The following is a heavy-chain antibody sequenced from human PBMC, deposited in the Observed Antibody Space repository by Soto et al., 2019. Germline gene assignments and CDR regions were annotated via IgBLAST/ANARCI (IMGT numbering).Heavy chain of an antibody. D-gene: IGHD1-26*01. CDR3: ATKDNGKYLFDS. CDR1: GSSISNDNW. Sequence: SETLSLTCGVSGSSISNDNWWVWIRQPPGKGLEWIGYIHHTGYTYSNPALKSRLTMSVDTSKNQFSLRLSSVTAVDTAVYYCATKDNGKYLFDSCGQGALVTVSS. CDR2: IHHTGYT. V-gene: IGHV4-28*01. J-gene: IGHJ4*02.